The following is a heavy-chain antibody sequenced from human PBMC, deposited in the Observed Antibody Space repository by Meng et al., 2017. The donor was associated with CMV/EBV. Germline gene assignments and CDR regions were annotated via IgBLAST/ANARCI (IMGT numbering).Heavy chain of an antibody. D-gene: IGHD2-15*01. CDR3: ARKDLDCSGGSCYGGPFDY. CDR2: ISAYNGNT. J-gene: IGHJ4*02. Sequence: TFTSYGSSWVRHAPGQGLEWMGWISAYNGNTNYAQKLQGRVTMTTDTSTSTAYMELRSLRSDDTAVYYCARKDLDCSGGSCYGGPFDYWGQGTLVTVSS. CDR1: TFTSYG. V-gene: IGHV1-18*01.